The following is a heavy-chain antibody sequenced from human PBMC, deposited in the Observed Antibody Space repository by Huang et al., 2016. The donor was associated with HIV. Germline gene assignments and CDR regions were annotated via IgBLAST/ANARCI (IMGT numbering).Heavy chain of an antibody. CDR1: GDSFSDFL. CDR2: INHVGKT. CDR3: VRGRGTSWSFFDT. D-gene: IGHD2-2*01. J-gene: IGHJ4*02. Sequence: QVRLDQWGAGLLKPSETLSLTCAVYGDSFSDFLWSWIRQSPGKGLEWIGEINHVGKTNYNPSLKSRVTIAVDTSKNQFSLKLKSVTVDDTSMYYCVRGRGTSWSFFDTWGQGSLVTVFS. V-gene: IGHV4-34*01.